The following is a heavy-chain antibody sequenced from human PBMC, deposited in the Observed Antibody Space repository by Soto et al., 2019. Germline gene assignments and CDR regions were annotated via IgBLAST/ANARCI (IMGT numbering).Heavy chain of an antibody. D-gene: IGHD3-10*01. Sequence: ASETLSLTCTVSGGSISSSSYYWGWIRQPPGKGLEWIGSIYYSGSTYYNPSLKSRVTISVDTSKNQFSLKLSSVTAADTAVYYCARAFGFGSNYYHYGTDAWGQGTTVTVSS. V-gene: IGHV4-39*01. CDR1: GGSISSSSYY. CDR3: ARAFGFGSNYYHYGTDA. J-gene: IGHJ6*02. CDR2: IYYSGST.